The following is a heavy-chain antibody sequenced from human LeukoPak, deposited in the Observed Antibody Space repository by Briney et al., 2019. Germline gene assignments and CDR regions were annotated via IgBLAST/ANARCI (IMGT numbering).Heavy chain of an antibody. CDR3: ARGGSIRGVTNDWFDP. J-gene: IGHJ5*02. V-gene: IGHV4-30-2*01. CDR2: IYHSGST. CDR1: GGSISSGGYS. Sequence: MTSETLFLTCAVSGGSISSGGYSWSWIRQPPGKGLEWIGYIYHSGSTYYNPSLKSRVTISVDRSKNQFSLKLSSVTAADTAVYYCARGGSIRGVTNDWFDPWGQGTLVTVSS. D-gene: IGHD3-10*01.